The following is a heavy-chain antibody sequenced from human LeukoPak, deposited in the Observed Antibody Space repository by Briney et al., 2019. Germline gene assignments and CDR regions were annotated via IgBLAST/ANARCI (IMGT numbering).Heavy chain of an antibody. V-gene: IGHV3-23*01. Sequence: GGSLRLSCAASGFTFSSYAMSWVRQAPGKGLEWVSAISGSGGSTYYADSVKGRFTISRDNSKNTLYLRMVSLRAEDTAVYYCARYPSYSYSLDYWGPGTLVTVSS. CDR2: ISGSGGST. D-gene: IGHD5-18*01. J-gene: IGHJ4*02. CDR1: GFTFSSYA. CDR3: ARYPSYSYSLDY.